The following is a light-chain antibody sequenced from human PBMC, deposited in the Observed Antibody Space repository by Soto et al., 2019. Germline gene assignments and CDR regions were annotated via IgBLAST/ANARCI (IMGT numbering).Light chain of an antibody. Sequence: SALIQPPSVSGSPGQSVTISCTGTSSDVGSYDYVSWYQQHPGTVPKPMIYNVNTRPSGVPDRFSGSKSGNTASMTISGLQAEDEADYYCSSYTSSRTLVFGTGTKVTVL. J-gene: IGLJ1*01. CDR1: SSDVGSYDY. V-gene: IGLV2-18*02. CDR2: NVN. CDR3: SSYTSSRTLV.